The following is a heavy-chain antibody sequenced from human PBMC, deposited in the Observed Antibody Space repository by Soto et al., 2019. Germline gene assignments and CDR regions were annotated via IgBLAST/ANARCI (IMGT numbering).Heavy chain of an antibody. CDR3: ARDGYYGSGSYGMDV. CDR2: ISDYNGNT. Sequence: ASVKVSCKTSGYTFNNYGISWVRQAPGQGLEWMGWISDYNGNTNYPQKFQGRVTMTTDTSTKTVYMVLTSLRSDDTAVYYCARDGYYGSGSYGMDVWGRGTTVIVSS. V-gene: IGHV1-18*01. CDR1: GYTFNNYG. D-gene: IGHD3-10*01. J-gene: IGHJ6*02.